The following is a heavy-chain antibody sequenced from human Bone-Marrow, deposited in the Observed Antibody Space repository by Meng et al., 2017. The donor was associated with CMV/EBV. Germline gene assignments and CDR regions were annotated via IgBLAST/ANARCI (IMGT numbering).Heavy chain of an antibody. CDR1: GFSFNRHS. D-gene: IGHD2-2*01. CDR2: ISYDGRLE. CDR3: AKDLAPASYRGYYYYGMDV. V-gene: IGHV3-30*09. J-gene: IGHJ6*04. Sequence: GESLKISCAASGFSFNRHSMHWVRQAPGKGLEWVAFISYDGRLEYYADSVKGRFAISRDNSKSTLYLQMNSLRPDDTAVYYCAKDLAPASYRGYYYYGMDVWGEGTTVTVSS.